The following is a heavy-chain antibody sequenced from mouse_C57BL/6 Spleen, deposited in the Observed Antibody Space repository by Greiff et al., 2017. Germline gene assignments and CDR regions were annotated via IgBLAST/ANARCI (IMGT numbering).Heavy chain of an antibody. D-gene: IGHD3-2*02. V-gene: IGHV1-50*01. J-gene: IGHJ3*01. CDR1: GYTFTSYW. CDR2: IDPSDSYT. Sequence: QVQLQQPGAELVKPGASVKLSCKASGYTFTSYWMQWVKQRPGQGLEWIGEIDPSDSYTNYNQKFKGKATWTVDTSSSTAYMQLSSLTSEDSAVYYCARGSAQATWGFAYWGQGTLVTVSA. CDR3: ARGSAQATWGFAY.